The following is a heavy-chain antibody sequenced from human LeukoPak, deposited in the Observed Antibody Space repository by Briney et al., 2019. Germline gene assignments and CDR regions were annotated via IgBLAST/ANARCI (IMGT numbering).Heavy chain of an antibody. Sequence: GRSLRLSCAASGFTFSSYAMHWVRQAPGKGLGWVAVISYDGSNKYFADSVKGRFTISRDNSKNTLYLQMNSLRAEDTAVYYCARDSITIFGVAPPHYYGMDVWGQGTTVTVSS. D-gene: IGHD3-3*01. CDR2: ISYDGSNK. V-gene: IGHV3-30-3*01. CDR1: GFTFSSYA. CDR3: ARDSITIFGVAPPHYYGMDV. J-gene: IGHJ6*02.